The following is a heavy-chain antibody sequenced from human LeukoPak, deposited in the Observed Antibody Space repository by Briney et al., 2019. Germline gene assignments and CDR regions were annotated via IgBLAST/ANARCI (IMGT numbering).Heavy chain of an antibody. CDR1: GFTFDDYG. V-gene: IGHV3-20*04. D-gene: IGHD2-2*02. CDR3: ARCSRSSTDCYSAFDI. Sequence: GGSLRLSCEASGFTFDDYGMSWGRQSTGKGLEWVSAITNWNGGSTGYADSVRGRFTISRDNAKNSLYLQMNSLRAEDTALYYCARCSRSSTDCYSAFDIWGQGTMVTVSS. CDR2: ITNWNGGST. J-gene: IGHJ3*02.